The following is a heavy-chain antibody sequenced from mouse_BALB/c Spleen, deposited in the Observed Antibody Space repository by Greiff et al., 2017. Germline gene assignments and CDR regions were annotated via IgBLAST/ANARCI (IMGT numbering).Heavy chain of an antibody. CDR2: IYPGDGDT. D-gene: IGHD2-1*01. J-gene: IGHJ2*01. V-gene: IGHV1-82*01. CDR1: GYAFSSSW. Sequence: QVQLKESGPELVKPGASVKISCKASGYAFSSSWMNWVKQRPGQGLEWIGRIYPGDGDTNYNGKFKGKATLTADKSSSTAYMQLSSLTSVDSAVYFCAREDRGNYDYWGQGTTLTVSS. CDR3: AREDRGNYDY.